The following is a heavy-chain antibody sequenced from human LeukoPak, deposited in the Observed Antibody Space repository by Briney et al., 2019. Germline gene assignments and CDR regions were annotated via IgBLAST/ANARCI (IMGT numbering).Heavy chain of an antibody. CDR2: IRSNLYGGTP. CDR1: GFTFGDYA. V-gene: IGHV3-49*04. Sequence: GGSLRLSGTASGFTFGDYAMTWVRQAPGKGLEWVGFIRSNLYGGTPEYAASVKGRFTISRDDSNSIAYLEMDSLKTDDTAVYYCTRDQTPYYWGQGTLVTVSS. CDR3: TRDQTPYY. J-gene: IGHJ4*02.